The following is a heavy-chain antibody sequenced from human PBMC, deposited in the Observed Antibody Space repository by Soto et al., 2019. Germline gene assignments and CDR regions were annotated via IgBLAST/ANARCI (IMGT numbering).Heavy chain of an antibody. D-gene: IGHD3-10*01. V-gene: IGHV1-69*01. CDR2: IIPIFGTA. J-gene: IGHJ5*02. CDR3: ARGRGERSGELRVWFDP. Sequence: QVQLVQSGAEVKKPGSSVKVSCKASGGTFSSYAISWVRQAPGQGLEWMGGIIPIFGTANYAQKFQGRVTITADESTSTAYMELSSLRSEDTAVYYCARGRGERSGELRVWFDPWGQGTLVTVSS. CDR1: GGTFSSYA.